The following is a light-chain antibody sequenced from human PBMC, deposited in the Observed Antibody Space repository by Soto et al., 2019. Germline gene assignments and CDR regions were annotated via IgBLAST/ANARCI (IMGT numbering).Light chain of an antibody. CDR2: GAS. CDR1: QSLSSN. Sequence: EIVMTQSPATLSVSPGERAILSCRATQSLSSNLAWYQQKPGQAPRLLVYGASTRATGIPARFSGSESGTEFTLTISSLYSEDFAVYYCQQYENWPLTFGGGTKVEMK. J-gene: IGKJ4*01. V-gene: IGKV3-15*01. CDR3: QQYENWPLT.